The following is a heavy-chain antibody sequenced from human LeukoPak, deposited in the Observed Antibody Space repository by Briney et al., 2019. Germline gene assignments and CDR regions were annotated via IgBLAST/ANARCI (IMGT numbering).Heavy chain of an antibody. J-gene: IGHJ4*02. CDR2: ISWNSGSI. D-gene: IGHD2-2*01. CDR1: GFTFDDYA. CDR3: AKDPHALPGLVDY. Sequence: PGGSLRLSCAASGFTFDDYAVHWVRQAPGKGLEWVSGISWNSGSIGYADSVKGRFTISRDNAKNSLYLQMNSLRAEDTALYYCAKDPHALPGLVDYWGQGTLVTVSS. V-gene: IGHV3-9*01.